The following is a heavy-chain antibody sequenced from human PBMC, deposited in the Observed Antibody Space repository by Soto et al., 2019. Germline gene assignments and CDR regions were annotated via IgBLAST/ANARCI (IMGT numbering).Heavy chain of an antibody. V-gene: IGHV1-69*01. CDR2: IIPMFGTT. J-gene: IGHJ3*02. CDR1: GGTFNNHA. CDR3: ARCDVCYPGGDDAFDM. Sequence: QVQLVQSGAEVKQPGSSVKVSCRTSGGTFNNHALTWLRQAPGQGLEWMGGIIPMFGTTYTSQKFQGRVAISADETTSTLELRSLRSEDAAVYFCARCDVCYPGGDDAFDMWGQGTTVIVSS. D-gene: IGHD2-21*02.